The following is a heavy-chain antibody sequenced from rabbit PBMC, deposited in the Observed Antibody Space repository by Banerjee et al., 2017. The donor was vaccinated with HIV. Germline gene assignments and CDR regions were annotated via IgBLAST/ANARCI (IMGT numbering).Heavy chain of an antibody. CDR2: IDNGDGST. D-gene: IGHD6-1*01. CDR1: GFDFSSNV. CDR3: AREYVSNAGYGYATFNL. V-gene: IGHV1S47*01. J-gene: IGHJ4*01. Sequence: QEQLVESGGGLVQPEGSLTLTCKASGFDFSSNVMCWVRQAPGKGPEWIACIDNGDGSTYYANWVNGRFTISRSTSLNTVTLQMTSLTAADTATYFCAREYVSNAGYGYATFNLWGPGTLVTVS.